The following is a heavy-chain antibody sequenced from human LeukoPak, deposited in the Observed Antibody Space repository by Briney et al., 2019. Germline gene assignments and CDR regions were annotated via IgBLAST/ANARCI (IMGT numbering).Heavy chain of an antibody. Sequence: ASVKVSCKASGYTFTGYYMHWVRQAPGQGLEWMGWINPNSGGTNYAQEFQGRVTMTRDTSISTAYMELSRLRSDDTAVYYCATQKSGYDFWSGYHQYFQHWGQGTLVTVSS. J-gene: IGHJ1*01. CDR3: ATQKSGYDFWSGYHQYFQH. CDR1: GYTFTGYY. V-gene: IGHV1-2*02. D-gene: IGHD3-3*01. CDR2: INPNSGGT.